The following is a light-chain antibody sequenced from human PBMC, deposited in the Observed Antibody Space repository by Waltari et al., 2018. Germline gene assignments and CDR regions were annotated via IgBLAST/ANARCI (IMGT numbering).Light chain of an antibody. CDR1: SSNIGSNS. CDR2: RNN. CDR3: AAWDDSLSGPV. J-gene: IGLJ2*01. Sequence: QSVLTQPPSASGTPGQRVTISCSGSSSNIGSNSVYWYQQLPGTAPKLLIYRNNQRPSGVPDRFSGSKSGTSASLAISGLRSEDEADYYWAAWDDSLSGPVFGGGTKLTVL. V-gene: IGLV1-47*01.